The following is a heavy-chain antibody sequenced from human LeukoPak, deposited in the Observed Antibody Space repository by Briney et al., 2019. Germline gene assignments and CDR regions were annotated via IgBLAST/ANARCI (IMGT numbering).Heavy chain of an antibody. V-gene: IGHV4-34*01. J-gene: IGHJ4*02. CDR2: INHSGST. Sequence: SETLSLTCAVYGGSFSGYYWSWIRQPPGKGRDWIGEINHSGSTNYNPSLKSRVTISVDTSKNQFSLKLSSVTVADTAVYYCASRIVPSSDFDYWGQGTLVTVSS. D-gene: IGHD5-12*01. CDR1: GGSFSGYY. CDR3: ASRIVPSSDFDY.